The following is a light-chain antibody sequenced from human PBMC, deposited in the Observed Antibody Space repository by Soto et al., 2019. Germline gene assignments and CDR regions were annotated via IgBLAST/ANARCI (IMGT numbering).Light chain of an antibody. CDR2: AAS. J-gene: IGKJ4*01. CDR3: QQSFSPLLT. CDR1: QTLNNY. Sequence: DIKMTQSPSSVSASVGDRVPINCRASQTLNNYLTWFQQKPGKAPKVLIYAASTLQSGVPSRFSGSGSGAEFTLTISSLQPEDVATYYCQQSFSPLLTFGGGTKVDIK. V-gene: IGKV1-39*01.